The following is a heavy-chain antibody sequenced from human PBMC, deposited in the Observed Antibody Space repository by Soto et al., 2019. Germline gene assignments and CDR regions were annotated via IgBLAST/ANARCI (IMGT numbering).Heavy chain of an antibody. D-gene: IGHD3-22*01. J-gene: IGHJ4*02. CDR3: ARYYYDSSGYQSYFDY. Sequence: QVQLVESGGVLVKPGGSLRLSCAASGFTFSDYYMSWIRQAPGKGLEWVSYISSSSSYTKYADSVKGRFTISRDNAKNSLYLQMNSLRAEDTAVYYCARYYYDSSGYQSYFDYWGQGTLVTVSS. CDR2: ISSSSSYT. V-gene: IGHV3-11*05. CDR1: GFTFSDYY.